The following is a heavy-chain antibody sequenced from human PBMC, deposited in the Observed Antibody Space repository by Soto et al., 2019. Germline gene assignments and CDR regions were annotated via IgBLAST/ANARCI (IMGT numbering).Heavy chain of an antibody. D-gene: IGHD3-22*01. CDR3: ARGDYYDTSGPFSDAFDI. V-gene: IGHV3-7*04. CDR1: GFTFSNYW. CDR2: IKPDGSQK. J-gene: IGHJ3*02. Sequence: LRLSCAASGFTFSNYWMSWVRQAPGKGLEWVANIKPDGSQKWYVDSVKGRFTISRDNAKKSLYLQMNSLRAEDTAVYYCARGDYYDTSGPFSDAFDIWGQGTMVTVSS.